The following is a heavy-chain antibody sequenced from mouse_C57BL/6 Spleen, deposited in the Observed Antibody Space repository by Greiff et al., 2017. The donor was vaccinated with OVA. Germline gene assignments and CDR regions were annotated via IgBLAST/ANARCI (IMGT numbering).Heavy chain of an antibody. CDR1: GYSFTSYY. V-gene: IGHV1-66*01. CDR2: IYPGSGNT. J-gene: IGHJ4*01. D-gene: IGHD1-3*01. Sequence: QVQLQQSGPELVKPGASVKISCKASGYSFTSYYIPWVKQRPGQGLEWIGWIYPGSGNTKYNEKFKGKATLTADTSSSTAYMQLSSLTSEDSAVYYCARGNKGYAMDYWGQGTSVTVSS. CDR3: ARGNKGYAMDY.